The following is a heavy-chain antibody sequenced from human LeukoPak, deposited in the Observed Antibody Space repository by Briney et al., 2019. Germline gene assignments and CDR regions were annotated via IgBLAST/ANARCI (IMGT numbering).Heavy chain of an antibody. CDR2: INWNGERI. J-gene: IGHJ2*01. V-gene: IGHV3-20*04. CDR1: GFNFDVYG. Sequence: GGSLRLSCATSGFNFDVYGMSWVRQAPGMGLEWVSSINWNGERIGVAESVEGRFTISRDNARRSVYLQMNSLRVEDTAFYYCARDLAFGDFERYFDIWGRGALVTVSS. D-gene: IGHD4-17*01. CDR3: ARDLAFGDFERYFDI.